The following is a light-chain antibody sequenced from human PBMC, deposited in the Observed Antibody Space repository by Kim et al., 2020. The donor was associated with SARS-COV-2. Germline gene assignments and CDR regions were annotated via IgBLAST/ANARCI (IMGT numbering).Light chain of an antibody. Sequence: PGQRVTISGSGSSSNIGSKYVYWYQQLPGTAPKLLIYRNNQRPSGVPDRFSGSKSGTSASLAISGLRSEDEADYYCAAWDDSLSVVFGGGTQLTVL. CDR2: RNN. J-gene: IGLJ2*01. CDR3: AAWDDSLSVV. CDR1: SSNIGSKY. V-gene: IGLV1-47*01.